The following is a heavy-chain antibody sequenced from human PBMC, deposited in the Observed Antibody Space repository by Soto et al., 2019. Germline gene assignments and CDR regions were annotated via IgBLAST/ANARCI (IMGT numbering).Heavy chain of an antibody. CDR1: GGSISSSSYY. CDR3: ARLSALLGLDREDAFDI. J-gene: IGHJ3*02. V-gene: IGHV4-39*01. CDR2: IYYSGST. Sequence: SETLSLTCTVSGGSISSSSYYWGWIRQPPGKGLEWIGSIYYSGSTYYNPSLKSRVTISVDTSKNQFSLKLSSVTAADTAVYYCARLSALLGLDREDAFDIWGQGTMVTVSS. D-gene: IGHD2-2*01.